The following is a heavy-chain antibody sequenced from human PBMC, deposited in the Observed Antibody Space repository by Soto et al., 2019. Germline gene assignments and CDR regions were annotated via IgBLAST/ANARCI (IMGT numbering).Heavy chain of an antibody. CDR1: GFTFSSYD. CDR3: ARMGYDYTGYDKNFYFYGMDV. V-gene: IGHV3-13*01. Sequence: PGGSLRLSCAASGFTFSSYDMHWVRQPTGKGLEWVSAIGTSGEAHYPGSVKGRFTISRENAKNSLYLQMNSLRAGDTAVYYCARMGYDYTGYDKNFYFYGMDVWGQGTTVTVSS. CDR2: IGTSGEA. J-gene: IGHJ6*02. D-gene: IGHD5-12*01.